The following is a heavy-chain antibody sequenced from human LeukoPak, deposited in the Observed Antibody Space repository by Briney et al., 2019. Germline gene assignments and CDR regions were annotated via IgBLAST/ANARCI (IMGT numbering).Heavy chain of an antibody. D-gene: IGHD1-1*01. CDR3: IREVQVRASASLGL. CDR2: MNSAGTTI. J-gene: IGHJ4*01. CDR1: GFTISGFW. V-gene: IGHV3-74*01. Sequence: GGSLRLSCAASGFTISGFWMHWVRQVPAEGLVWVARMNSAGTTINYADSVKGRFTISRDNVRNTLHLQMNNLSLEDTAVYFCIREVQVRASASLGLWGRGTLVTVS.